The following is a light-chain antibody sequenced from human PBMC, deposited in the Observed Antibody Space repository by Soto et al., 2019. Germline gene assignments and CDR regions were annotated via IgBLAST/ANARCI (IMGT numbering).Light chain of an antibody. J-gene: IGKJ1*01. Sequence: DIQMTQSPSTLSASVGDTVTITCRASQSISSWLAWYQQKPGKAPKVLIYKASSLESGVPSRFSGSGSGTEFTLTISSLQPDDSATYYCQQYQSLWTFGQGTQVEIK. CDR1: QSISSW. CDR2: KAS. V-gene: IGKV1-5*03. CDR3: QQYQSLWT.